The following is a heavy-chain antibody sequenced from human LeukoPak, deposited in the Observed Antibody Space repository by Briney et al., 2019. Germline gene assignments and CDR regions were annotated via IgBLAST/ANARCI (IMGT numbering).Heavy chain of an antibody. Sequence: GASVKVSCKASGGTFSSYAISWVRQAPGQGLEWMGGIIPIFGTANYAQKFQGRVTITADKSTSTAYMELSSLGSEDTAVYYCAREVRAQWLEEQIWFDPWGQGTLVTVSS. V-gene: IGHV1-69*06. J-gene: IGHJ5*02. CDR2: IIPIFGTA. CDR1: GGTFSSYA. CDR3: AREVRAQWLEEQIWFDP. D-gene: IGHD6-19*01.